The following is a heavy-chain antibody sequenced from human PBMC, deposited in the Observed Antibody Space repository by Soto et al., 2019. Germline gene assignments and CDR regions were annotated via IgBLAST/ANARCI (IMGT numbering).Heavy chain of an antibody. J-gene: IGHJ4*02. CDR1: GVSISSSY. D-gene: IGHD1-7*01. V-gene: IGHV4-59*01. Sequence: KPSETLSLTCTVSGVSISSSYWSWLRQSPGTGLEWIGYIYYTGTTNYNPSLKRRVTISLDTAKNQFSLNVNSLTTADTAVYFCASRDPGTSVDYWGQGTLVTVSS. CDR3: ASRDPGTSVDY. CDR2: IYYTGTT.